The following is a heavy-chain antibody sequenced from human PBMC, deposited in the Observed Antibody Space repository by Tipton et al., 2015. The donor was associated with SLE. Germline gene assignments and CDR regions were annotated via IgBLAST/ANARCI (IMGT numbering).Heavy chain of an antibody. CDR2: INHSGST. V-gene: IGHV4-34*01. CDR1: GGSFSGYY. Sequence: TLSLTCAVYGGSFSGYYWSWIRQPPGKGLEWIGEINHSGSTNYNPSLKSRVTISVDTSKNQFSLKLSSVTAADTAVYYCARAQSDSSGYSHFDYWGQGTLVTVSS. D-gene: IGHD3-22*01. J-gene: IGHJ4*02. CDR3: ARAQSDSSGYSHFDY.